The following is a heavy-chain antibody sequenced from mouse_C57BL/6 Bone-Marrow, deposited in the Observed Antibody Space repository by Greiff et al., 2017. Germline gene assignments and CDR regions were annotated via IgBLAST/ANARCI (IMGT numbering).Heavy chain of an antibody. CDR3: ANYGSSLWAMDY. D-gene: IGHD1-1*01. Sequence: QVQLQQSGAELVKPGASVKMSCKASGYTFTSYWITWVKQRPGQGLEWIGDIYPGSGSTNYNEKFKSKATLTVDTSSSTAYMQLSSLTSEDSAVYYCANYGSSLWAMDYWGQGTSVTVSS. CDR2: IYPGSGST. J-gene: IGHJ4*01. V-gene: IGHV1-55*01. CDR1: GYTFTSYW.